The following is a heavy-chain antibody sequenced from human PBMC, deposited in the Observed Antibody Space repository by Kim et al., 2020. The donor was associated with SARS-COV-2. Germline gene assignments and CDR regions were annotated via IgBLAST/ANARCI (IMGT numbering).Heavy chain of an antibody. CDR3: AHSLILPEMATIKYNWFDP. J-gene: IGHJ5*02. CDR1: GFSLSTSGVG. Sequence: SGPTLVKPTQTLTLTCTFSGFSLSTSGVGVGWIRQPPGKALEWLALIYWDDDKRYSPSLKSRLTITKDTSKNQVVLTMTNMDPVDTATYYCAHSLILPEMATIKYNWFDPWGQGTLVTVSS. V-gene: IGHV2-5*02. D-gene: IGHD5-12*01. CDR2: IYWDDDK.